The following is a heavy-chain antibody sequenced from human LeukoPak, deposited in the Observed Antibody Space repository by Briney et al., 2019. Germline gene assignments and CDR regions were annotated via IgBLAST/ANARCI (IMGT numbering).Heavy chain of an antibody. CDR1: GFTIGNNY. J-gene: IGHJ4*02. Sequence: GGSLRLSCAASGFTIGNNYMNWVRQAPGKGLEWVSLIFSHGETSYADSVKGRFTISRDNSKNTLYLQMNGLRVEDTAVYYCARDPPAVSINTYAWGQGTPVTVSS. V-gene: IGHV3-66*01. CDR2: IFSHGET. CDR3: ARDPPAVSINTYA. D-gene: IGHD2-8*01.